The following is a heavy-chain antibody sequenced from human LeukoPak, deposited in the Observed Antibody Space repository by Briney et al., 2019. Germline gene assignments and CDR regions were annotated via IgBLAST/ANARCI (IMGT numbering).Heavy chain of an antibody. CDR3: ARGRRRDRDGYKSPGSWFAS. J-gene: IGHJ5*01. CDR2: IYDSGNT. Sequence: TLSLTCTVSGGSISSGGYFWTWTRQPAGKGLDWIGHIYDSGNTNYNPSLWRRVTISVDTSKNEFSLKLSPVTAADTAVYFCARGRRRDRDGYKSPGSWFASWGQGTLVTVSS. CDR1: GGSISSGGYF. V-gene: IGHV4-61*09. D-gene: IGHD5-24*01.